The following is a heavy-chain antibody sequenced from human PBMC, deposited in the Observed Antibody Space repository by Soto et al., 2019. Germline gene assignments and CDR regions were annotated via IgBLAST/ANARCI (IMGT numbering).Heavy chain of an antibody. D-gene: IGHD3-22*01. CDR3: ARLRYYYDSSGYFDY. V-gene: IGHV4-31*03. J-gene: IGHJ4*02. CDR2: IYYSGST. CDR1: GGSISSGGYY. Sequence: TLSLTCTVSGGSISSGGYYWSWIRQHPGKGLEWIGYIYYSGSTYYNPSLKSRVTISVDTSKNQLSLKLSSVTAADTAVYYCARLRYYYDSSGYFDYWGQGTRVNVSS.